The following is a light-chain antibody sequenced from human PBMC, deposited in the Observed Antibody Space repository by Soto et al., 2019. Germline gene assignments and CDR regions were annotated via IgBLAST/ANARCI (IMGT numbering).Light chain of an antibody. CDR2: DAS. CDR3: QHRSSWPIT. Sequence: EIVLTQSPATLSLPPGDRATLSCRASQSVRSYLIWYQQKPGQAPRLLMYDASNRASGIPGRFTGSGSGTDFTPTISSREPEDFAVYYCQHRSSWPITFGQGTRLEIK. CDR1: QSVRSY. J-gene: IGKJ5*01. V-gene: IGKV3-11*01.